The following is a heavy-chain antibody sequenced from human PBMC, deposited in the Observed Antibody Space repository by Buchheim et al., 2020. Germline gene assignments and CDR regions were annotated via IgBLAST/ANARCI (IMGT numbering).Heavy chain of an antibody. CDR1: GFTFSSYT. V-gene: IGHV3-21*01. J-gene: IGHJ4*02. Sequence: EVQLVESGGGLVKPGGSLRLSCAASGFTFSSYTMNWVRQAPGKGLEWVSSISSTGSFIYYADSVKGRFTISRDNAKKSRYPQMDSLRAEDTAVYYCARDYSSGWYVNVDYWGQGTL. D-gene: IGHD6-19*01. CDR3: ARDYSSGWYVNVDY. CDR2: ISSTGSFI.